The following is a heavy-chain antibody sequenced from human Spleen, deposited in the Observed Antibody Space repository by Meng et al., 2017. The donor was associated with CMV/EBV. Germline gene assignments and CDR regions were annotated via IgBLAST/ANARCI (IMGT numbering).Heavy chain of an antibody. CDR2: INPNSGGT. Sequence: ASVKVSCKASGYTFTGYYMHWVRQAPGQGLEWMGWINPNSGGTNYAQKLQGRVTMTTDTSTSTAYMELRSLRSDDTAVYYCARGYRWDNWFDPWGQGTLVTVSS. V-gene: IGHV1-2*02. CDR1: GYTFTGYY. CDR3: ARGYRWDNWFDP. D-gene: IGHD4-23*01. J-gene: IGHJ5*02.